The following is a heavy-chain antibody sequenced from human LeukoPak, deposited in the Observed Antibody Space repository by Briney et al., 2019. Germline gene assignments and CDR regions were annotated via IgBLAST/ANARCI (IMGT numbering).Heavy chain of an antibody. D-gene: IGHD6-6*01. V-gene: IGHV4-59*08. Sequence: SETLSLTCTVSGGSISSYYWSWSRQPPGKGLEWIGYFHYSGSTNYNPSLKSRVTISVDTSKNQFSLKLSSVTAADTAVYYCARLGDSSSRLYYFDYWGQGTLVTVSS. CDR1: GGSISSYY. J-gene: IGHJ4*02. CDR3: ARLGDSSSRLYYFDY. CDR2: FHYSGST.